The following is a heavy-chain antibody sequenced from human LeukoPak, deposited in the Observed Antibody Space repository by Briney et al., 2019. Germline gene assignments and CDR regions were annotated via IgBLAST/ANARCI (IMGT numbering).Heavy chain of an antibody. V-gene: IGHV1-69*13. CDR2: IIPIFGTA. Sequence: SVKVSCKASGGTFSSYAISWVRQAPGQGLEWMGGIIPIFGTANYAQKFQGRVTITADESTSTAYMELSSLRSEDTAVYYCARSEPSGYCSGGSCYSYDYWGQGTLVTVSS. J-gene: IGHJ4*02. CDR3: ARSEPSGYCSGGSCYSYDY. D-gene: IGHD2-15*01. CDR1: GGTFSSYA.